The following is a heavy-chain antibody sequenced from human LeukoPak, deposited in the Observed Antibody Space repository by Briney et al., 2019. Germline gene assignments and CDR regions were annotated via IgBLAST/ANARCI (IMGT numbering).Heavy chain of an antibody. CDR2: IYYSGKT. CDR1: GGSISGSNYY. D-gene: IGHD2-2*02. Sequence: SETLSLTCTVSGGSISGSNYYWGWIRQSPGKGLEWIGNIYYSGKTYYNPSLESRVTISVDTSKNQFSLKLSSVTAADTAVYYCASSIPPFDPWGQGTLVTVSS. V-gene: IGHV4-39*01. J-gene: IGHJ5*02. CDR3: ASSIPPFDP.